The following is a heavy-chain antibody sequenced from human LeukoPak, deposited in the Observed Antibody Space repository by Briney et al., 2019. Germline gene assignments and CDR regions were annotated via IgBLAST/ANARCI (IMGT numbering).Heavy chain of an antibody. J-gene: IGHJ4*02. CDR2: ISGSGGST. D-gene: IGHD5-24*01. Sequence: GGSLRLSCAASGFTLSSYAMSCVRQAPGKELGWVSAISGSGGSTYYADSVKGRFTISRDNSKNTLYLPMHSLRAEDTAVYYCVKRSRDGYNSPLDNWGQGTLVTVSS. CDR1: GFTLSSYA. V-gene: IGHV3-23*01. CDR3: VKRSRDGYNSPLDN.